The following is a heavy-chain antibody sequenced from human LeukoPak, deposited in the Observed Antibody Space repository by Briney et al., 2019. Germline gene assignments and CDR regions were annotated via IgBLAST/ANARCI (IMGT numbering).Heavy chain of an antibody. D-gene: IGHD3-16*01. CDR2: IRRKTNGGTT. J-gene: IGHJ4*02. CDR3: TAGLAKTNDDC. Sequence: GGSLRLSRAASGFTFSDAWMNWVRQAPGHGLGWVGRIRRKTNGGTTDYAAPVKGRFTISRDDSANTLYLQMNSLKIEDTGVYYCTAGLAKTNDDCWGQGTLVTVSS. CDR1: GFTFSDAW. V-gene: IGHV3-15*01.